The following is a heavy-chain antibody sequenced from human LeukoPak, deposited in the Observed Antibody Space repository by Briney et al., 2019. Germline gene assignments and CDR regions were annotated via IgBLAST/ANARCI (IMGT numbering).Heavy chain of an antibody. Sequence: SETLSLTCTVSGGSVSSGSYYWSWIRQPPGKGLEWIGYIYYSGSTNYNPSLKSRVTISEDTSKNQFSLKLSSVTAADTAVYYCARGYYDILTGYYPFDYWGQGTLVTVSS. J-gene: IGHJ4*02. CDR3: ARGYYDILTGYYPFDY. CDR2: IYYSGST. CDR1: GGSVSSGSYY. D-gene: IGHD3-9*01. V-gene: IGHV4-61*01.